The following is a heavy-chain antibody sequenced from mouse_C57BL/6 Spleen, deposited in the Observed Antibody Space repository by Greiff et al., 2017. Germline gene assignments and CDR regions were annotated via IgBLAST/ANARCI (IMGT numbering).Heavy chain of an antibody. CDR1: GYAFSSSW. Sequence: QVQLQQSGPELVKPGASVKISCTASGYAFSSSWMNWVKQRTGKGLEWIGRIYPGDGDTNYNGKVKGKATLTADNSSSTAYMQLSSLTSEDSAVYFCARLYDYDPGYAMDYWGQGTSGTVSS. D-gene: IGHD2-4*01. CDR2: IYPGDGDT. CDR3: ARLYDYDPGYAMDY. J-gene: IGHJ4*01. V-gene: IGHV1-82*01.